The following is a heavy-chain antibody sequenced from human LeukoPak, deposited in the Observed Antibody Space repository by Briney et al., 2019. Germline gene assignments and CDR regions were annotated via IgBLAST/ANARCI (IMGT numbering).Heavy chain of an antibody. D-gene: IGHD5-24*01. CDR3: ARDAAYRDGYTIDALDI. CDR1: GGTFSSYA. Sequence: SVKVSCKASGGTFSSYAISLVRQAPGQGLEWMGRIIPILGIANYAQKFQGRVTITADKSTSTAYMELSSLRSEDTAVYYCARDAAYRDGYTIDALDIWGQGTMVTVSS. J-gene: IGHJ3*02. CDR2: IIPILGIA. V-gene: IGHV1-69*04.